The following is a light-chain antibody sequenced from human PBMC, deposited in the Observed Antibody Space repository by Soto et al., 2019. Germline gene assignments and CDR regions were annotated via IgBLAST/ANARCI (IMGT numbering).Light chain of an antibody. CDR3: QYYNSYSVT. J-gene: IGKJ4*01. CDR1: QSIPSW. Sequence: DIQMTQSPSTLSASVGDRVTITCRASQSIPSWLAWYQQKPGKGPELLIYKASSLESGVPSRFSGSGSGTEFPLTISSLQPDDFATYYCQYYNSYSVTFGGGTKLEIK. CDR2: KAS. V-gene: IGKV1-5*03.